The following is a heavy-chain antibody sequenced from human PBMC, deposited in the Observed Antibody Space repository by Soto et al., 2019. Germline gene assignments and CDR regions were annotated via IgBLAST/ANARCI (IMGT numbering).Heavy chain of an antibody. D-gene: IGHD3-3*01. CDR1: GFTFSSYS. CDR2: ISSSSSYI. CDR3: ARDGETNYDFWSDGLWGGKYYYYMDV. V-gene: IGHV3-21*01. Sequence: PGGSLRLSCAASGFTFSSYSMNWVRQAPEKGLEWVSSISSSSSYIYYADSVKGRFTISRDNAKNSLYLQMNSLRAEDTAVYYCARDGETNYDFWSDGLWGGKYYYYMDVWGKGTTVTVSS. J-gene: IGHJ6*03.